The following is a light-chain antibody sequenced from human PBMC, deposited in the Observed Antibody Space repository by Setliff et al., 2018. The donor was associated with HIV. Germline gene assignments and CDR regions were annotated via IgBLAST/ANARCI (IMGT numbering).Light chain of an antibody. J-gene: IGLJ1*01. Sequence: SVLTQPASVSGSPGQSITISCTGTSSDIGGYNYVSWYQQHPGKAPKLMIYDVSNRPSGVSNRFSGSKSGNTASLTISGLQAEDEADYYCSSYTSSSTLPFVFGTGTKVTVL. CDR3: SSYTSSSTLPFV. CDR1: SSDIGGYNY. V-gene: IGLV2-14*03. CDR2: DVS.